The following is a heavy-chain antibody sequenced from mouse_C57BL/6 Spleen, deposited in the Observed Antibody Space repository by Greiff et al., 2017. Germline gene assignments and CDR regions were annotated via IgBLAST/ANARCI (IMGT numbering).Heavy chain of an antibody. D-gene: IGHD4-1*01. J-gene: IGHJ3*01. CDR2: IYPDDGDT. Sequence: QVQLQQSGAELVKPGASVKISCKASGYAFSNYWMNWVKQRPGKGLEWIGKIYPDDGDTNYNRKFKGKATMTADHSSSTAYMQLSILTAEDSAVDFCARGGWDVGFAYWGQGTLVTVSA. V-gene: IGHV1-80*01. CDR1: GYAFSNYW. CDR3: ARGGWDVGFAY.